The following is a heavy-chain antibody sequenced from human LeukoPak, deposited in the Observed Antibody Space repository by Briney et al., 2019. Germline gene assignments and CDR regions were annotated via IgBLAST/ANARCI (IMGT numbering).Heavy chain of an antibody. CDR3: ARRRGWYPVDY. D-gene: IGHD6-19*01. V-gene: IGHV4-59*08. J-gene: IGHJ4*02. CDR1: GGSISSYY. Sequence: PSETLSLTCTVSGGSISSYYWSWIRQPPGKGLEWIGYIYYSGSTYYNPSLKSRVTISVDTSKNQCSLKVTSVTAADTAVYYCARRRGWYPVDYWGQGTLVTVSS. CDR2: IYYSGST.